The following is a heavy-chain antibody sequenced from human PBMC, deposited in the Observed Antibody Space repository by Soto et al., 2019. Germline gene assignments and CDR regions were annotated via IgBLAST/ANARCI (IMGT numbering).Heavy chain of an antibody. Sequence: ASVKVSCKASGYTFTSYAMHWVRQAPGQRLEWMGWINAGNGNTKYSQKFQGRVTITRDTSASTAYMELSSLRSEDTAVYYCAGDLEPPRGERAWYYWGQGNLVTVSS. J-gene: IGHJ4*02. CDR2: INAGNGNT. D-gene: IGHD3-3*01. V-gene: IGHV1-3*01. CDR3: AGDLEPPRGERAWYY. CDR1: GYTFTSYA.